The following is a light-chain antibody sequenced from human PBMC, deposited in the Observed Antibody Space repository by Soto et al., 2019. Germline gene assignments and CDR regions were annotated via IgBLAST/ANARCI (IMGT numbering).Light chain of an antibody. CDR3: QKYNSYSLT. J-gene: IGKJ4*01. CDR2: AAS. CDR1: QGIRNF. V-gene: IGKV1-27*01. Sequence: DIQMTQSPTSLSASVGDRVTITCRASQGIRNFVAWYQQKPGKAPKLLIYAASTLQSGVPSRFSGSGSGTDFTLTINSLQPEDVATYSCQKYNSYSLTFGGGTKVEIK.